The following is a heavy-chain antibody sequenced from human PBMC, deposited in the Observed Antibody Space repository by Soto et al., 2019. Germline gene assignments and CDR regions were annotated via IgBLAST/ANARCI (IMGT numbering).Heavy chain of an antibody. J-gene: IGHJ4*02. CDR3: ARGPGASGTYHYYFDY. D-gene: IGHD3-10*01. V-gene: IGHV1-24*01. CDR2: FDPEDGET. Sequence: GASVKVSCKVSGYTLTELSMHWVRQAPGKGLEWMGGFDPEDGETIYAQKFQGRVTMTEDTSTDTAYMELSSLRSEDTAVYYCARGPGASGTYHYYFDYWGPGTLVTVSS. CDR1: GYTLTELS.